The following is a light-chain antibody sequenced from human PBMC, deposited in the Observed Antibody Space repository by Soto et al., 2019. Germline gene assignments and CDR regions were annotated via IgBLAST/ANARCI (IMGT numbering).Light chain of an antibody. CDR1: SSDVGGYNY. J-gene: IGLJ2*01. CDR3: SSYTSSSTRV. V-gene: IGLV2-14*01. Sequence: QSALTQPASVSGSPGQSITISCTGTSSDVGGYNYVSWYQQHPGKAPKVMIYDVSNRPSGVSNRFSGSKSGNTASLTISGLQAEDEADYYCSSYTSSSTRVFGGGTK. CDR2: DVS.